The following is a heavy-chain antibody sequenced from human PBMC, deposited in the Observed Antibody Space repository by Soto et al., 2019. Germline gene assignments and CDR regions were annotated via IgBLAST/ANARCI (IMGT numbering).Heavy chain of an antibody. CDR2: INPNSGGT. CDR1: GYTFTGYY. D-gene: IGHD3-3*01. Sequence: ASVKVSCKASGYTFTGYYMHWVRQAPGQGLEWMGWINPNSGGTNYAQKFQGRVTMTRDTSISTAYMELSRLRSDDAAVYYCARAKTGDFWSGYYLHYFDYWGQGTLVTVSS. V-gene: IGHV1-2*02. J-gene: IGHJ4*02. CDR3: ARAKTGDFWSGYYLHYFDY.